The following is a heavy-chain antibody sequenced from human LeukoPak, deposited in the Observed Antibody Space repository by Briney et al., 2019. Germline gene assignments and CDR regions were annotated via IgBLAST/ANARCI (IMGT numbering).Heavy chain of an antibody. D-gene: IGHD6-13*01. Sequence: QSGGSLRLSCAASGFTFSSYWMSWVRQAPGKGLEWVANIKQDGSEKYYVDSVKGRFTISRDNAKNSLYLQMNSLRAEDTAVYYCARVSSSSAEYYFDYWGQGTLVTVSS. CDR2: IKQDGSEK. CDR3: ARVSSSSAEYYFDY. J-gene: IGHJ4*02. V-gene: IGHV3-7*01. CDR1: GFTFSSYW.